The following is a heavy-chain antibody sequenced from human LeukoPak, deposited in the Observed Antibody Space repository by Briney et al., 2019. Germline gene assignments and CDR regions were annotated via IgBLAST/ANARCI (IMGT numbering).Heavy chain of an antibody. D-gene: IGHD3-10*01. Sequence: GGSLRLSCAASGFTFSSYSMNWVRQAPGKGLEWVSSISSSSSYIYYADSVKGRFTISRDNAKNSLYLQMNSLRAEDTAVYYCARVGPLWFGELFTPLPYYYYYGMDVWGQGTTVTVSS. CDR1: GFTFSSYS. V-gene: IGHV3-21*01. CDR2: ISSSSSYI. CDR3: ARVGPLWFGELFTPLPYYYYYGMDV. J-gene: IGHJ6*02.